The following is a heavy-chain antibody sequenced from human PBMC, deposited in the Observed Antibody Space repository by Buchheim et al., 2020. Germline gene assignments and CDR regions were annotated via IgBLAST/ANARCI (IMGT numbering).Heavy chain of an antibody. CDR2: ISSSGADT. Sequence: EVQLLESGGGLVQPGGSLRLSCVASGFSFNKSPMSWVRQPLGEGLEWVSSISSSGADTYYTGSVKGRFTVSRDNSKNTLFLQMNSLRADDTAVYYCAKGPDRGSMDVWGQGT. V-gene: IGHV3-23*01. CDR3: AKGPDRGSMDV. D-gene: IGHD2-2*01. J-gene: IGHJ6*02. CDR1: GFSFNKSP.